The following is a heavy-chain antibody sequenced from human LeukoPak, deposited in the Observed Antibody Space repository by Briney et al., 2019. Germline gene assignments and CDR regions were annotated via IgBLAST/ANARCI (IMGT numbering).Heavy chain of an antibody. CDR2: IIPIFGTA. D-gene: IGHD4-17*01. V-gene: IGHV1-69*05. CDR3: ARNGDYVPDDAFDI. J-gene: IGHJ3*02. Sequence: SVKVSCKASGGTFSSYAISWVRQAPGQGLEWMGRIIPIFGTANYAQKFQSRVTITTDESTSTAYMELSSLRSEDTAVYYCARNGDYVPDDAFDIWGQGTMVTVSS. CDR1: GGTFSSYA.